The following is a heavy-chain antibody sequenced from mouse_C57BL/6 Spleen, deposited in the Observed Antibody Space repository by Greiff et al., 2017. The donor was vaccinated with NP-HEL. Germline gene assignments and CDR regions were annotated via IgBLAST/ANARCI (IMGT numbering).Heavy chain of an antibody. Sequence: QVQLQQSGAELVRPGASVTLSCKASGYTFTDYEMHWVKQTPVHGLEWIGAIDPETGGTASNQKFKGKAILTADKSSSTAYMELRSLTSEDSAVYYCTRLGPYYDYDPDYWGQGTTRTVSS. CDR2: IDPETGGT. J-gene: IGHJ2*01. V-gene: IGHV1-15*01. D-gene: IGHD2-4*01. CDR3: TRLGPYYDYDPDY. CDR1: GYTFTDYE.